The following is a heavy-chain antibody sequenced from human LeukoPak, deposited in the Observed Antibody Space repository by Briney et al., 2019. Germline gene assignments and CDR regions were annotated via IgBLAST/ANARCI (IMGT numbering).Heavy chain of an antibody. CDR2: ISSSSSYI. Sequence: GGSLRLSCAASGFTFSSYSMNWVRQAPGKGLEWVSSISSSSSYIYYADSVKGRFTISRDNAKNSLYLQMNSLRAEDTAVYYCARYRALWELRYGMDVWGQGTTVTVSS. D-gene: IGHD1-26*01. CDR3: ARYRALWELRYGMDV. CDR1: GFTFSSYS. V-gene: IGHV3-21*01. J-gene: IGHJ6*02.